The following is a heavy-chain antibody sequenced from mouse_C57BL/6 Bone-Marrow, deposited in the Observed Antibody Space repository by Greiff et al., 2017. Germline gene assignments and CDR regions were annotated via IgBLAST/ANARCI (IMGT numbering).Heavy chain of an antibody. Sequence: VHVQQSGAELVRPGASVKLSRTASGFNIKDDYMHWVKQRPEQGLEWIGWIDPENGDTEYASKFQGKATITADTSSNTAYLQLRSLTSEDTAVYYSTIRGYAMDYWGQGTSVTVSS. D-gene: IGHD2-12*01. V-gene: IGHV14-4*01. CDR2: IDPENGDT. CDR3: TIRGYAMDY. CDR1: GFNIKDDY. J-gene: IGHJ4*01.